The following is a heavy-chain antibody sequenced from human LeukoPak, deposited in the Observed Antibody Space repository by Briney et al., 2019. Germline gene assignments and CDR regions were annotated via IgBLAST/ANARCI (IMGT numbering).Heavy chain of an antibody. CDR2: ISGSGGST. CDR3: AKDTYYGSGSYLGSFDY. V-gene: IGHV3-23*01. J-gene: IGHJ4*02. D-gene: IGHD3-10*01. CDR1: GFTFSSYA. Sequence: GGSLRLSCAASGFTFSSYAMSWVRQAPGKGVEWVSVISGSGGSTYYADSVKGRFTISRDNSKNTLYVQMNSLRAEDTAVYYCAKDTYYGSGSYLGSFDYWGQGTLVTVSS.